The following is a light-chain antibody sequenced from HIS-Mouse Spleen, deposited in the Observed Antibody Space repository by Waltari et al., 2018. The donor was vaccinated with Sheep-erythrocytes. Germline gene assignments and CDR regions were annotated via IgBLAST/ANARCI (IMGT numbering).Light chain of an antibody. J-gene: IGLJ1*01. CDR1: RSAVGGYNY. CDR3: CSYAGSYNHV. V-gene: IGLV2-11*01. Sequence: QSALTQPRSVSGSPGQSVTISCTGTRSAVGGYNYVSWYQQHPGKAPKLMIYDVSKRPSGVPDRFSGSKSGNTASLTISGLQAEDEADYYCCSYAGSYNHVFGTGTKVTVL. CDR2: DVS.